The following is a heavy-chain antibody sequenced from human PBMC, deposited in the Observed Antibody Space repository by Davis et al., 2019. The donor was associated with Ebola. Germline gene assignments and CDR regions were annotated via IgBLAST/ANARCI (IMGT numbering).Heavy chain of an antibody. V-gene: IGHV3-48*02. D-gene: IGHD2-21*01. CDR1: GFTFSDYS. Sequence: PGGSLRLSCEASGFTFSDYSMAWVRQAPGKGPEWLSYISSGGVTTYYADSVTGRFSTSRDNAQNSLLMQMNSLRDEDTAVYYCARVNLWSRGWGMDVWGKGTTVTVSS. CDR2: ISSGGVTT. CDR3: ARVNLWSRGWGMDV. J-gene: IGHJ6*03.